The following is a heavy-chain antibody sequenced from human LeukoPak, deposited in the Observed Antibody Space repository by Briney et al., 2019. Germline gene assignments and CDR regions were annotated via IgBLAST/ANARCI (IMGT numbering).Heavy chain of an antibody. CDR2: IRSIPYGGTR. J-gene: IGHJ5*02. Sequence: GGSLRLSCTTSGLTFGDSAMSWFRQAPAKGLEWVGFIRSIPYGGTREYAASVKGRFTISRDDSKSIAYLQMNSLKTEDTAVYYCTRAGDGYNPARPWGQGTLLTVSS. D-gene: IGHD5-24*01. CDR3: TRAGDGYNPARP. CDR1: GLTFGDSA. V-gene: IGHV3-49*03.